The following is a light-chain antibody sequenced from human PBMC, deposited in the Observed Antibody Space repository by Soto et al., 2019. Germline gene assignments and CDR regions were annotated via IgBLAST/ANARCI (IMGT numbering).Light chain of an antibody. J-gene: IGLJ7*02. CDR2: RDD. CDR3: AAWDDSMRGPV. CDR1: TSNIGNYY. Sequence: QSVLTQPPSASGTPGQRVTISCSGSTSNIGNYYVYWYQHLPGTAPKLLICRDDQRPSGVPDRFSASKSGTSASLAISGLRYEDEDDYFCAAWDDSMRGPVFGGGTQLAAL. V-gene: IGLV1-47*01.